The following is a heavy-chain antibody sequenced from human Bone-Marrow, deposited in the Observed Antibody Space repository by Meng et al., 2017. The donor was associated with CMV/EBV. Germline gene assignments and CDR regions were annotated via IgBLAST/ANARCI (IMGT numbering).Heavy chain of an antibody. CDR1: GYTLTELS. D-gene: IGHD3-3*01. CDR3: ARGGITIFGVVIMRPYYYYGMDV. CDR2: FDPEDGET. Sequence: ASVKVSCKVSGYTLTELSMHWVRQAPGKGLEWMGGFDPEDGETIYAQKFQGRVTMTRNTSISTAYMELSSLRSEDTAVYYCARGGITIFGVVIMRPYYYYGMDVWGQGTTVTVSS. J-gene: IGHJ6*02. V-gene: IGHV1-24*01.